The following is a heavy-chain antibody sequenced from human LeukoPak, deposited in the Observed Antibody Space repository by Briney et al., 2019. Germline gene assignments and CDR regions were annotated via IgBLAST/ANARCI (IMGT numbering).Heavy chain of an antibody. D-gene: IGHD3-22*01. CDR3: ARGHSSGYFNWFDP. CDR2: INHNSGGT. V-gene: IGHV1-2*02. CDR1: GYTLTGYY. J-gene: IGHJ5*02. Sequence: ASVKVSCKASGYTLTGYYMHWVRRASGQGLEWMGWINHNSGGTNYAQKFQGRVTMTRDTSISTAYMELSRLRSDDTAVYYCARGHSSGYFNWFDPWGQGSLVTVCS.